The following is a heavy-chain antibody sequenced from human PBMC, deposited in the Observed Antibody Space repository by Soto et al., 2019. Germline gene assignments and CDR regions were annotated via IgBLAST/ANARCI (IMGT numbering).Heavy chain of an antibody. CDR3: AKDYPKYSSGWYDFDY. Sequence: QVQLVESGGGVVQPGRSLRLSCAASGFTFSSYGMHWVRQAPGKGLEWVGVISYDGSNKYYADSVKGRFTNSRDNSKNTLYLQMNSLRAEDTAVYYCAKDYPKYSSGWYDFDYWGQVTLVTVSS. D-gene: IGHD6-19*01. CDR2: ISYDGSNK. V-gene: IGHV3-30*18. J-gene: IGHJ4*02. CDR1: GFTFSSYG.